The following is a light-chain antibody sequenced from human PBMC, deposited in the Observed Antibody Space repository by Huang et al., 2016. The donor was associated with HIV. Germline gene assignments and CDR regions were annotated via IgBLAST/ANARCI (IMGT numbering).Light chain of an antibody. CDR2: GYS. V-gene: IGKV3-15*01. CDR1: RSVSSN. Sequence: IVMTQSPATLSVSPGERVTVSCRANRSVSSNLAWYPQRPGQAPCLLIDGYSTRAPGIPARFSGRGSGTDFSHNLSSRQSGDFALYYCRQYNNWLLSFGGGTRVDI. CDR3: RQYNNWLLS. J-gene: IGKJ4*01.